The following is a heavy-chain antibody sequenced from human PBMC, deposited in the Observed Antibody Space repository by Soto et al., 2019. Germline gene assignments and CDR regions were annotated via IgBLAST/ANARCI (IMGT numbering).Heavy chain of an antibody. V-gene: IGHV1-3*01. Sequence: ASVKVSCKASGYTFTSYAMHWVRQAPGQRLEWMGWINAGNGNTKYSQKFQGRVTITRDTSASTAYMELSSLRSEDTAVYYCARVGHPYDILTGPHVYFDYWGQGTLVTVSS. CDR2: INAGNGNT. CDR3: ARVGHPYDILTGPHVYFDY. J-gene: IGHJ4*02. CDR1: GYTFTSYA. D-gene: IGHD3-9*01.